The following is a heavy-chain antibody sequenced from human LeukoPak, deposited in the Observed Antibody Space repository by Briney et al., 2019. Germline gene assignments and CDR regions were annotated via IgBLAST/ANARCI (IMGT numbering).Heavy chain of an antibody. V-gene: IGHV4-59*08. D-gene: IGHD5-12*01. J-gene: IGHJ4*02. CDR2: IYYSGST. CDR3: ARHEYSGYFDY. CDR1: GGSISSYY. Sequence: SETLSLTCTVSGGSISSYYWSWIRQPPGKGLEWIGYIYYSGSTNYNPSPKSRVTISVDTSKNQFSLKLSSVTAADTAVYYCARHEYSGYFDYWGQGTLVTVSS.